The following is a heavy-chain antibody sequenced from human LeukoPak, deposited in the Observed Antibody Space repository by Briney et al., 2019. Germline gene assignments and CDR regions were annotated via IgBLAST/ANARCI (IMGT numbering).Heavy chain of an antibody. CDR1: GYTFTGYY. CDR3: ARANLMVRGVIIPNNWFDP. D-gene: IGHD3-10*01. V-gene: IGHV1-18*04. J-gene: IGHJ5*02. Sequence: ASVKVSCKASGYTFTGYYMHWVRQAPGQGLEWMGWISAYNGHTNYAQKLQGRVTMTTDTSTSTAYMELRSLRSDDTAVYYCARANLMVRGVIIPNNWFDPWGQGTLVTVSS. CDR2: ISAYNGHT.